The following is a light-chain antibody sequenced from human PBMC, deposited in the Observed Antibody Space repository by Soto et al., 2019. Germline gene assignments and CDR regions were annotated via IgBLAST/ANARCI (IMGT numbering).Light chain of an antibody. J-gene: IGKJ4*01. V-gene: IGKV2-28*01. CDR1: QSLLHSNGYNY. Sequence: DIVMTQSPLSLAITPGEPASISCRSSQSLLHSNGYNYLDCYLHKPGQSPQLLVDLRSNPASGVTDRFSGIGLGTDSPLNMSRVEAEPIGVYYCMQGLDTPLTFGGGTKVDIK. CDR3: MQGLDTPLT. CDR2: LRS.